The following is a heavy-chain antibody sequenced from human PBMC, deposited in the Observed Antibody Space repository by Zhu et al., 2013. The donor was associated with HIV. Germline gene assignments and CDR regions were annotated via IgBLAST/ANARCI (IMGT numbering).Heavy chain of an antibody. Sequence: QVQLVQSGPEDKRPGSSVKLSCQTSGGTYRTSVITWVRLSPGQGLEWMGWITPLFGVANYAPKFRDRLRLTADKSTYTGYLELSNLRFDDTAVYYCARDLNHGWLHKEGAFDTWGRGT. CDR2: ITPLFGVA. CDR1: GGTYRTSV. D-gene: IGHD3-16*01. CDR3: ARDLNHGWLHKEGAFDT. V-gene: IGHV1-69*04. J-gene: IGHJ3*02.